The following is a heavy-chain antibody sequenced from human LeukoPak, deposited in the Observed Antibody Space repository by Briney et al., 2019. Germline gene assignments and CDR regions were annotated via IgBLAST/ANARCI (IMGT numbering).Heavy chain of an antibody. CDR3: ARDGSFYYDSSAQIDY. CDR1: GFTFSSFS. CDR2: ISSTSTYI. J-gene: IGHJ4*02. V-gene: IGHV3-21*01. D-gene: IGHD3-22*01. Sequence: GGSLRLSCAASGFTFSSFSMQWVRQAPGKGLEWVSSISSTSTYIYYADSVKGRFTISRDNAKNSLYLQMNSLRAEDTAVYYCARDGSFYYDSSAQIDYWGQGTLVTVSS.